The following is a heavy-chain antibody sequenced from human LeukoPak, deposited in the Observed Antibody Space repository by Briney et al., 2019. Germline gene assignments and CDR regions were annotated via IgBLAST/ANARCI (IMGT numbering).Heavy chain of an antibody. J-gene: IGHJ4*02. CDR3: AKEGMARYPRNY. V-gene: IGHV3-33*06. D-gene: IGHD3-9*01. Sequence: PGGSLRLSCAASGFTFSSYGMHWVRQAPGKGLEWVAVIWYDGSNKYYADSVKGRFTISRDNSKNTLYLQMNSLRAEDTAVYYCAKEGMARYPRNYWGQGTLVTVSS. CDR2: IWYDGSNK. CDR1: GFTFSSYG.